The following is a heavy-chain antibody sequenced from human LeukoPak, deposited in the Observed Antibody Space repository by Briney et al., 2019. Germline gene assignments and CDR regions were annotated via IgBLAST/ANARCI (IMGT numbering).Heavy chain of an antibody. CDR3: ARPSRVTIFGVDHVVY. Sequence: SETLSLTCTVSGGSISSSSYYWGWIRQPPGKGLEWIGSIYYSGSTYYNPSLKSRVTISVDTSKNQFSLKLSSVTAADTAVYYCARPSRVTIFGVDHVVYWGQGTLVTVSS. CDR1: GGSISSSSYY. D-gene: IGHD3-3*01. CDR2: IYYSGST. V-gene: IGHV4-39*01. J-gene: IGHJ4*02.